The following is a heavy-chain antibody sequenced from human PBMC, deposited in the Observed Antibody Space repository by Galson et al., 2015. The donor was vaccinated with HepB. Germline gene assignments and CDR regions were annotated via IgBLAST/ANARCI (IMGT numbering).Heavy chain of an antibody. Sequence: SLRLSCAASGFTFSNYGMHWVRQAPGKGLEWVAVISYDGSQRYYADSVRGRFTISRDTAENTLYLQLNSLRPEDTGVYYCVRTYDSSWRRYLKFWGQGTQVTVSS. CDR3: VRTYDSSWRRYLKF. V-gene: IGHV3-30*03. D-gene: IGHD6-13*01. J-gene: IGHJ1*01. CDR2: ISYDGSQR. CDR1: GFTFSNYG.